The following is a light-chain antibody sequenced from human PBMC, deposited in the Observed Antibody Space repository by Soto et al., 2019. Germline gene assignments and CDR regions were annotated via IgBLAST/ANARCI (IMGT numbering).Light chain of an antibody. CDR1: QSLLQSNGYNC. Sequence: DIVMTQSPLSLPVTPGEPASISCRSSQSLLQSNGYNCLDWYLQKPGQSPQLLIYLGSNRASGVPDRFSGSGSGTDFTLKISRVEAEDVGVYYCMQALQTPTTFGQGTKLEIK. V-gene: IGKV2-28*01. J-gene: IGKJ2*01. CDR3: MQALQTPTT. CDR2: LGS.